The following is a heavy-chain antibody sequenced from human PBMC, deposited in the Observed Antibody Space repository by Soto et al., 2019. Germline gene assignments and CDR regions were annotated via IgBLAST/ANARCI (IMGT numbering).Heavy chain of an antibody. V-gene: IGHV3-7*01. CDR3: ARVNYNDWDFDY. J-gene: IGHJ4*02. CDR2: INQGGSVR. CDR1: GFTFRNYW. Sequence: EVQVVESGGGLVQPGGSLRLSCVASGFTFRNYWMTWVRQAPGKGLEWVANINQGGSVRYYVESVKGRITISRDDANNSVFLQMISLKTEDTAVYYCARVNYNDWDFDYWGRGTLVTVSS. D-gene: IGHD3-22*01.